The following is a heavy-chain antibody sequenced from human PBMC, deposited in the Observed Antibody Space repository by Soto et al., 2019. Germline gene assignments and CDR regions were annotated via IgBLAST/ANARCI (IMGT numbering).Heavy chain of an antibody. CDR1: GFPFNDYS. J-gene: IGHJ4*02. CDR2: INPSSDSV. D-gene: IGHD5-12*01. CDR3: ARPRGPRGYDLIDY. V-gene: IGHV3-21*02. Sequence: EVQVVESGGGLVKPGGSLRLACAASGFPFNDYSWNLVRQAPGKGLEWVASINPSSDSVYYADSVKGRFTISRDKAKNTLYLQLNLLRAEDTAVDYCARPRGPRGYDLIDYWGQGTLVTVSS.